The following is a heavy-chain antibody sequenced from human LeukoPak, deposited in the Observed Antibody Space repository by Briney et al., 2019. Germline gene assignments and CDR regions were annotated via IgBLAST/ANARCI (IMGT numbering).Heavy chain of an antibody. D-gene: IGHD6-19*01. Sequence: PGGSLRLSCAASGFAFSSYGMHWVRQAPGKGLEWVAVISYDGSNKYYADSVKGRFTISRDNSKNTLYLQMNSLRAEDTAVYYCAKDIQSGWYPYYFDYWGQGTLVTVSS. CDR2: ISYDGSNK. CDR1: GFAFSSYG. J-gene: IGHJ4*02. V-gene: IGHV3-30*18. CDR3: AKDIQSGWYPYYFDY.